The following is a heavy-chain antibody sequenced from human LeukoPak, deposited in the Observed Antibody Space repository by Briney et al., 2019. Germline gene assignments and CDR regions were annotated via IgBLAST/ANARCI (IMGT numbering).Heavy chain of an antibody. D-gene: IGHD2-15*01. CDR2: ITSSGTT. CDR3: TNTGTYSIY. J-gene: IGHJ4*02. V-gene: IGHV3-23*01. Sequence: GGTLRLSCAASGLSFRSYGMGWVRQAPGKGLEWVSSITSSGTTNYADSVKDRFVISRDNSKDTLFLQMNSLRVEDTALYYCTNTGTYSIYWGQGTLVTVSS. CDR1: GLSFRSYG.